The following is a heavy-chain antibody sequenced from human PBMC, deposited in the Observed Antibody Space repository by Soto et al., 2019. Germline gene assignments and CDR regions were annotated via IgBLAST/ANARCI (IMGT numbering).Heavy chain of an antibody. CDR1: GGTFSSYA. Sequence: QVQLVQSGAEVKKPGSSVKVSCKASGGTFSSYAISWVRQAPGQGLEWMGGIIPIFGTANYAQKFQGRVTITADESTTTADMKLSSLRSEDTAVYYSARPGGVNDYYYYYGMDYWGQGTTVTVSS. J-gene: IGHJ6*02. CDR2: IIPIFGTA. CDR3: ARPGGVNDYYYYYGMDY. V-gene: IGHV1-69*01. D-gene: IGHD3-16*01.